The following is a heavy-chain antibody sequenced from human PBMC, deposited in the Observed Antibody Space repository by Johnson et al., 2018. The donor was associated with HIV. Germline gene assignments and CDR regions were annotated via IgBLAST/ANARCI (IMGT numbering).Heavy chain of an antibody. V-gene: IGHV3-66*01. D-gene: IGHD2-15*01. CDR1: GFTVSSNY. CDR2: IYSGGST. J-gene: IGHJ3*02. CDR3: ARDMEAYCSGGSCYSAAFDI. Sequence: VQLVESGGGLVQPGGSLRLSCAASGFTVSSNYMRWVRQAPGKGLEWVSVIYSGGSTYYADSVKGRFTISSDNSKNTLYLQMNSLRAEDTAVYYCARDMEAYCSGGSCYSAAFDIWGQGTMVTVSS.